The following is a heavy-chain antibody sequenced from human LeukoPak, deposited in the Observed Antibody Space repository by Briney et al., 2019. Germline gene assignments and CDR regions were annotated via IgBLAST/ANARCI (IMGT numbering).Heavy chain of an antibody. CDR3: ATENERGSSGYYHFDY. V-gene: IGHV1-69-2*01. D-gene: IGHD3-22*01. CDR2: VDPEDGET. J-gene: IGHJ4*02. Sequence: ASVEISCKVSGYTFTDYYMHWVQQAPGKGLEWMGLVDPEDGETIYAEKFQGRVTITADTSTDTAYVELSSLRSEDTAVYYCATENERGSSGYYHFDYWGQGTLVTVSS. CDR1: GYTFTDYY.